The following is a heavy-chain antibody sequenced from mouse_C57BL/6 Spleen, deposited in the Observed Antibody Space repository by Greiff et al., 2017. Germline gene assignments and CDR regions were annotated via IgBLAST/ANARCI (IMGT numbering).Heavy chain of an antibody. J-gene: IGHJ1*03. CDR2: IYPRDGST. Sequence: QVQLQQSDAELVKPGASVKISCKASGYTFTDHTIHWMKQRPEQGLEWIGYIYPRDGSTKYNEKFKGKATLTADKSSSTAYMQLHSLTSEDSAVYFCARFYYGSSWYFDVWGTGTTLTVSS. CDR3: ARFYYGSSWYFDV. CDR1: GYTFTDHT. D-gene: IGHD1-1*01. V-gene: IGHV1-78*01.